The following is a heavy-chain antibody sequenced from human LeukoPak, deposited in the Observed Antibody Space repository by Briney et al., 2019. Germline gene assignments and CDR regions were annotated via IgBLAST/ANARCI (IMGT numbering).Heavy chain of an antibody. Sequence: GGSLRLSCAASGSTFSNYAMTWVRQAPGKGLEWVSVISGSGGSTYYADSVKGRFTISRDNSKNTLYLQMNSLRAEDTAVYYCAKSPGPYYYDSSGYLNWFDPWGQGTLVTVSS. CDR2: ISGSGGST. J-gene: IGHJ5*02. CDR1: GSTFSNYA. D-gene: IGHD3-22*01. CDR3: AKSPGPYYYDSSGYLNWFDP. V-gene: IGHV3-23*01.